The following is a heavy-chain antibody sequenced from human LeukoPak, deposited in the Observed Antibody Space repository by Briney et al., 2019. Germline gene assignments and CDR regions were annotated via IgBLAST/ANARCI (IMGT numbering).Heavy chain of an antibody. J-gene: IGHJ3*02. V-gene: IGHV1-46*01. D-gene: IGHD2-15*01. CDR2: INPTGGNT. CDR1: GYTFTSYF. CDR3: ARDLSGYPFPPNDAFDI. Sequence: ASVKVSCKAAGYTFTSYFMHWVRQAPGQGLEWIGIINPTGGNTNFAQKFQGRVIMTRDMSTSTVYMELSSLRSEDTAVYYCARDLSGYPFPPNDAFDIWGQGTMVTVSS.